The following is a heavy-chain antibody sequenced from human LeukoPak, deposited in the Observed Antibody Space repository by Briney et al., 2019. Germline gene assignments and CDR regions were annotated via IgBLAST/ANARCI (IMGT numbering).Heavy chain of an antibody. Sequence: GGSLRLSCSASGFTFNNYAMQWVRRAPGKGLEWVSHISSGGTTIYYADSVKGRFTISRDNAKKSLYLQMNSLRAEDTAVYYCARGKGFDPWGQGTLVTVSS. CDR3: ARGKGFDP. CDR2: ISSGGTTI. J-gene: IGHJ5*02. CDR1: GFTFNNYA. V-gene: IGHV3-48*03.